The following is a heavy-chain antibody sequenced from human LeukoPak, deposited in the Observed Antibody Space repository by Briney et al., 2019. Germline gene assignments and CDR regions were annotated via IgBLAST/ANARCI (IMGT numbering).Heavy chain of an antibody. CDR1: GGSMTSYY. CDR2: IYYTGST. D-gene: IGHD6-6*01. CDR3: ARRSTLENFFDS. Sequence: PSETLSLTCTVSGGSMTSYYWSWIRQPPGKGLEWIGNIYYTGSTNYNPSLKSRVTMSVDSSKGQLSLKLTSLTAADSAVYYYARRSTLENFFDSWGQGTPVTVSS. V-gene: IGHV4-59*08. J-gene: IGHJ4*02.